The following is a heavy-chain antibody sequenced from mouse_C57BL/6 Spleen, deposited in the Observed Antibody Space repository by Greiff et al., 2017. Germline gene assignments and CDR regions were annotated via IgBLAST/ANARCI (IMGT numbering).Heavy chain of an antibody. D-gene: IGHD1-1*01. CDR2: ITPSNGGT. Sequence: QVQLKQPGTELVKPGASVKLSCTASGYTFTSYWMHWVKQRPGPGLEWIGNITPSNGGTNYNEKFKSKATLTVDKSSSTAYMQLSSLTSEDSAVYYCARSPYYYGSSEGFAYWGQGTLVTVSA. CDR3: ARSPYYYGSSEGFAY. J-gene: IGHJ3*01. V-gene: IGHV1-53*01. CDR1: GYTFTSYW.